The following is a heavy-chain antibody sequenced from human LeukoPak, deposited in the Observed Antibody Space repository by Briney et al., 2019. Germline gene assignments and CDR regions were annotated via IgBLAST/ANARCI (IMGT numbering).Heavy chain of an antibody. CDR2: IYYSGIT. J-gene: IGHJ4*02. CDR3: ARVEGSCRGAGCYPFSFDD. Sequence: SETLSLTCTVSGGSVNSGSNYGRWIWQPPGKSLEWIGYIYYSGITYYNPSLNSQVTISLDTCKIQVSLHLRSVTADDTAVYYCARVEGSCRGAGCYPFSFDDWGQGNLVTVSS. CDR1: GGSVNSGSNY. D-gene: IGHD2-15*01. V-gene: IGHV4-61*01.